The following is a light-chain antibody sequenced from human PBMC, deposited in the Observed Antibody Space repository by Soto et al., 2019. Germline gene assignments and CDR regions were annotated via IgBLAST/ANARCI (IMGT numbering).Light chain of an antibody. CDR3: QTWGTGIQV. CDR1: SGHNNYA. Sequence: QSVLTQSPSASASLGASVKLTCTLSSGHNNYAIAWHQQQPEKSPRYLMKLNSDGSHSKGDGIPDRFSGSSSGAERYLTIFNLQSEVEADYYFQTWGTGIQVFGGGTKLTVL. J-gene: IGLJ3*02. CDR2: LNSDGSH. V-gene: IGLV4-69*01.